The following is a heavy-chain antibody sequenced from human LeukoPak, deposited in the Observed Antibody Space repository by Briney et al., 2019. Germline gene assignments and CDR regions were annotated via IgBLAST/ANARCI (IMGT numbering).Heavy chain of an antibody. D-gene: IGHD2-21*02. CDR3: AREGGHCGGDCYPDAFDI. CDR1: GITFSSYG. CDR2: ISYDGTNK. J-gene: IGHJ3*02. V-gene: IGHV3-30*03. Sequence: GRSLRLSCAASGITFSSYGMHWVRQAPGKGLEWVALISYDGTNKYYADSVKGRFTISRDNSKNTLYLQMNSLRAADTAVYYCAREGGHCGGDCYPDAFDIWGQGTLVTVSS.